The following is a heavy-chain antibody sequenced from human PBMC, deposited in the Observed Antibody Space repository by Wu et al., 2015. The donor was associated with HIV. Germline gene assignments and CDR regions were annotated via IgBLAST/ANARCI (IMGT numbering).Heavy chain of an antibody. D-gene: IGHD1-14*01. J-gene: IGHJ3*02. Sequence: QVQLVQSGAEVKKPGSSVKVSCKASGGTFSSYAISWVRQAPGQGLEWMGGIIPIFGTANYAQKFQGRVTITTDESTSTAYMELSSLRSEDTAVYYCARVHRGGFXGPGRTRFCAFDIVGQGTSGHRL. CDR2: IIPIFGTA. CDR1: GGTFSSYA. V-gene: IGHV1-69*05. CDR3: ARVHRGGFXGPGRTRFCAFDI.